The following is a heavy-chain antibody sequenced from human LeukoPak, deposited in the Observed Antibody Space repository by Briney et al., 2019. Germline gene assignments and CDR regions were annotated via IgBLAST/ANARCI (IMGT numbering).Heavy chain of an antibody. CDR1: GGSFSGYY. D-gene: IGHD1-26*01. V-gene: IGHV4-34*01. Sequence: NPSDTLSLTCAVYGGSFSGYYWSWIRQPPGKGLEWIGEINHSGSTNYNPSLKSRVTISVDTSKNQFSLKLSSVTAADTAVYYFATPSGSYYYYYGMDVWGQGTTVTVSS. J-gene: IGHJ6*02. CDR3: ATPSGSYYYYYGMDV. CDR2: INHSGST.